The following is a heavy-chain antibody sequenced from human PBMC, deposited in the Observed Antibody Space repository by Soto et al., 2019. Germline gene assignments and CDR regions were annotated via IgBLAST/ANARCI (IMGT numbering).Heavy chain of an antibody. V-gene: IGHV3-21*01. D-gene: IGHD2-15*01. CDR1: GFTFSSYS. CDR2: ISSSSSYI. Sequence: PGGSLRLACAASGFTFSSYSMNWVRQAPGKGLEWVSSISSSSSYIYYADSVKGRFTISRDNAKNSLYLQMNSLRAEDTAVYYCAREHTISTRILGYCSGGSCYSSWFDPWGQGTLVTVSS. J-gene: IGHJ5*02. CDR3: AREHTISTRILGYCSGGSCYSSWFDP.